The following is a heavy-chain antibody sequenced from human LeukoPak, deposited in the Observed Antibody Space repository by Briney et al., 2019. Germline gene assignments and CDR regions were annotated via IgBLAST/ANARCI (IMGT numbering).Heavy chain of an antibody. CDR3: ARDSRSYYDSSGYSNWFDP. Sequence: GGSLRLSCAASGFTFSSYSMNWVRQAPGKGLEWVSSISSSSSYIYYADSVKGRFTISRDNAKNSLYLQMNSLRAEDTAVCYCARDSRSYYDSSGYSNWFDPWGQGTLVTVSS. D-gene: IGHD3-22*01. J-gene: IGHJ5*02. CDR2: ISSSSSYI. V-gene: IGHV3-21*01. CDR1: GFTFSSYS.